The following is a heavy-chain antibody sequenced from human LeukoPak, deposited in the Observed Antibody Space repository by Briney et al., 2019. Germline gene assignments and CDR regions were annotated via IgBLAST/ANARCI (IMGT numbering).Heavy chain of an antibody. CDR3: ARDGLAVLIEFDL. V-gene: IGHV1-2*02. D-gene: IGHD2-15*01. CDR1: GFTFTGYY. Sequence: GASVKVSCKASGFTFTGYYMYWVRQAPGQGLEWEGWINPNSGGTNYAQKFQGRVTMTGDTSLTTTYMELSSLTYDDTAVYYCARDGLAVLIEFDLWGQGTLVTVSS. J-gene: IGHJ5*02. CDR2: INPNSGGT.